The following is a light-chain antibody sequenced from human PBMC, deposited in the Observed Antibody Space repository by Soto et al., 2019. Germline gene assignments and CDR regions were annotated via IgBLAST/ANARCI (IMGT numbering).Light chain of an antibody. CDR1: NIGSKS. V-gene: IGLV3-21*02. J-gene: IGLJ1*01. Sequence: SYELTQPPSVSVAPGQTARITCGGNNIGSKSVHWYQQKPGQAPVLVVYDDSDRPSGNPERFSGSNSGNTATLTISRVEAGDEADYYCQVWDSSSDVFGTGTKLTVL. CDR2: DDS. CDR3: QVWDSSSDV.